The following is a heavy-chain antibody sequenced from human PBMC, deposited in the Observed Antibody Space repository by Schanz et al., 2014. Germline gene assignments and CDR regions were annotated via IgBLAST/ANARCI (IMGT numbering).Heavy chain of an antibody. D-gene: IGHD5-12*01. Sequence: QVQLVESGGGVVQPGRSLRLSCAASGFTFSSYAMHWVRQAPGKGLEWVALISNDGSIKYYADSVEGRFTISRDNSRNTLYLQMNSLRTEDTAVYDCASPSGYSDYGTYFDFWGQGTLVNVSS. V-gene: IGHV3-30-3*01. CDR1: GFTFSSYA. J-gene: IGHJ4*02. CDR2: ISNDGSIK. CDR3: ASPSGYSDYGTYFDF.